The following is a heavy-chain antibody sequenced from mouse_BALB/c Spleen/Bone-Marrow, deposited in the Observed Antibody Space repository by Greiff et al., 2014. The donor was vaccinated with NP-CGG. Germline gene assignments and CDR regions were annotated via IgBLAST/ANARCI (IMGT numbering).Heavy chain of an antibody. D-gene: IGHD2-14*01. CDR1: GFNIKDTY. Sequence: VQLQQSGAELVKPGASVKLSCTASGFNIKDTYMHWVKQRPEQGLDWIGRIDPANGNTKYDPKFQGKVTITADTSSNTAYLQLSSLTSEDTAVYHCVNYRYGYYFDYWGQGTTLTVSS. J-gene: IGHJ2*01. CDR3: VNYRYGYYFDY. CDR2: IDPANGNT. V-gene: IGHV14-3*02.